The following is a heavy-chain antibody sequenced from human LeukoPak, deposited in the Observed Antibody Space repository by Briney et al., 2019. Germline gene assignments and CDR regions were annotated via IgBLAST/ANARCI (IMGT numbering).Heavy chain of an antibody. CDR3: ANDYGLGTYSRY. V-gene: IGHV3-23*01. D-gene: IGHD3-10*01. Sequence: GGSLRLSCAVSGFRFSSYAMSWVRQAPGKGLEWVAVVSDSGDNTHYVNSVKGRFTISRDNSKNTLCLLMNSLRGEDTAVYYCANDYGLGTYSRYWGQGTLVTVSS. CDR1: GFRFSSYA. J-gene: IGHJ4*02. CDR2: VSDSGDNT.